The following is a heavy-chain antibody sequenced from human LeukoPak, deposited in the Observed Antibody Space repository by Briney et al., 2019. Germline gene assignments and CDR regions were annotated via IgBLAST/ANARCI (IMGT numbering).Heavy chain of an antibody. CDR2: IYYSGST. J-gene: IGHJ3*02. D-gene: IGHD3-9*01. CDR3: ARLTGYRIESAFDI. Sequence: PSETLSLTCTVSGGSISSFYWSWIRQPPGKGLEWIGYIYYSGSTNYNPSLKSRVTMSVDTSKNQFSLNLSSVTAADTAVYYCARLTGYRIESAFDIWGQGTMVTVSS. V-gene: IGHV4-59*13. CDR1: GGSISSFY.